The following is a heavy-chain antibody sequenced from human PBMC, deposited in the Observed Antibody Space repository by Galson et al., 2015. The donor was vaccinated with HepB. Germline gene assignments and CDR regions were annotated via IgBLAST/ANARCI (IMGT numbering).Heavy chain of an antibody. Sequence: SVKVSCKASGYTFTSYAMHWVRQAPGQRLEWMGWINAGNGNTKYSQKFQGRVTITRDTSASTAYMELSSLRSEDTAVYYCAREPAALWWFDPWGQGTLVTVSS. CDR3: AREPAALWWFDP. J-gene: IGHJ5*02. CDR2: INAGNGNT. CDR1: GYTFTSYA. V-gene: IGHV1-3*01. D-gene: IGHD2-2*01.